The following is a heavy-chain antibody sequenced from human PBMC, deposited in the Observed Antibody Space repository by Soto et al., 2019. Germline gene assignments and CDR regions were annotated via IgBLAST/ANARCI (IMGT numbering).Heavy chain of an antibody. J-gene: IGHJ6*02. V-gene: IGHV1-8*01. Sequence: QVQLVQSGAEVKKPGASVKVSCKASGYTFTSYDXXXXRQATGQGLEWMGWMNPNXGXXGXAQKFQGRVTMTRNTXXXXXXXXXXXXXXXXXXXXXXXXXXTSYGMDVWGQGTTVTVSS. CDR3: XXXXTSYGMDV. CDR1: GYTFTSYD. CDR2: MNPNXGXX.